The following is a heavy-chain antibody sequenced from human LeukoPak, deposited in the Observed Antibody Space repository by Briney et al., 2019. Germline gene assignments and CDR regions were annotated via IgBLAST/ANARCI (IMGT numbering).Heavy chain of an antibody. CDR1: GDTLSELT. V-gene: IGHV1-24*01. CDR2: FDPGAGEI. D-gene: IGHD3-10*01. CDR3: AAGGIYSLLDY. J-gene: IGHJ4*02. Sequence: ASVKVSCRVSGDTLSELTMHWVRQAPGKGLEWMGGFDPGAGEILYAQQFQGRVTMTEDTSTDTAYMELTSLRSEDSGVYFCAAGGIYSLLDYWGQGTLVTVSS.